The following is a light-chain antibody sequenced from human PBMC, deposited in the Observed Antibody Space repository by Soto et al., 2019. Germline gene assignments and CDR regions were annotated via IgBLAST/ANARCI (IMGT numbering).Light chain of an antibody. CDR3: QQYNTWPWT. J-gene: IGKJ1*01. CDR1: QSVNKN. Sequence: EPVMTQSPATLSVSPGERVTLSCWASQSVNKNLAWYQQKLGQAPRVLIYGASTRASGIPARFSGSGSETEFILTISSLQSEDFAIYFCQQYNTWPWTFGHGTKVEVK. CDR2: GAS. V-gene: IGKV3-15*01.